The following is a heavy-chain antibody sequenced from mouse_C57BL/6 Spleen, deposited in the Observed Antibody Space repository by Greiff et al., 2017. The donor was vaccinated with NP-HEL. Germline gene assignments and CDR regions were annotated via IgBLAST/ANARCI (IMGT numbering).Heavy chain of an antibody. V-gene: IGHV1-9*01. J-gene: IGHJ2*01. CDR1: GYTFTGYW. CDR2: IYPGSGST. CDR3: ARLGSYGGGYYFAY. Sequence: QVQLQQSGAELMKPGASVKLSCKATGYTFTGYWIEWVKQRPGHGLEWIGDIYPGSGSTNYNEKFKSKATLTVDTSSSTAYMQLSSLTSEDSAVYYCARLGSYGGGYYFAYWGQGTTLTVSS. D-gene: IGHD1-1*02.